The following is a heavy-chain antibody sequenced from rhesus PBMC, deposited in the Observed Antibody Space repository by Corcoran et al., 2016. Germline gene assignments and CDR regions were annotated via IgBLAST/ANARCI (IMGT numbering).Heavy chain of an antibody. D-gene: IGHD1-20*01. V-gene: IGHV4-122*02. CDR3: ARAYSWNTPPGGYFEF. Sequence: QVQLQESGPGLVKPSETLSLTCAVSGGSISSGYYYWSWIRQPQEKGLEWIGYITYSGSTSYNPSLKSRVTISGDTSKNQFSLRLSSVTAADTAVYYCARAYSWNTPPGGYFEFWGQGALVTVSS. J-gene: IGHJ1*01. CDR2: ITYSGST. CDR1: GGSISSGYYY.